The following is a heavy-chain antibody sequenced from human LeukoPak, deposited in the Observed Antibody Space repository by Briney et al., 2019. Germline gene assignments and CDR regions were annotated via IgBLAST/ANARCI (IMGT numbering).Heavy chain of an antibody. J-gene: IGHJ3*02. CDR2: INHSGST. V-gene: IGHV4-34*01. CDR1: GGSFSGYY. CDR3: ARGGAWIQLWLRRGSAFDI. Sequence: SETLSLTRAVYGGSFSGYYWSWIRQPPGKGLEWIGEINHSGSTNYNPSLKSRVTISVDTSKNQFSLKLSSVTAADTAVYYCARGGAWIQLWLRRGSAFDIWGQGTMVTVSS. D-gene: IGHD5-18*01.